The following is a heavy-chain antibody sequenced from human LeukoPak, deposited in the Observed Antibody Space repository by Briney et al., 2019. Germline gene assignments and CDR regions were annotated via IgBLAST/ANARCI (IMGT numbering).Heavy chain of an antibody. V-gene: IGHV1-69*13. Sequence: SVKVSCKASGYTFTSYDINWVRQAPGQGLEWMGGIIPIFGAANYAQKFQGRVTITADESTSTAYMELSSLRSEDTAVYYCARARNSGSYPFDYWGQGTLVTVSS. D-gene: IGHD1-26*01. CDR2: IIPIFGAA. CDR1: GYTFTSYD. CDR3: ARARNSGSYPFDY. J-gene: IGHJ4*02.